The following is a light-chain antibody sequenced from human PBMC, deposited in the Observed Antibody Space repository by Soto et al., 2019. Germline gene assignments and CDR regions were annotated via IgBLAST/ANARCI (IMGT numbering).Light chain of an antibody. J-gene: IGKJ2*01. CDR2: GAS. CDR3: QQYGSSPRT. V-gene: IGKV3-20*01. CDR1: QSVSSSY. Sequence: EIVLTQSPGTLSLSPGERATLSCRASQSVSSSYLAWHQQKPGQAPRLLIYGASSRATGIPDRFSGSGSGTDFTITISRLEPEDFAVYYCQQYGSSPRTFGQGTKLEIK.